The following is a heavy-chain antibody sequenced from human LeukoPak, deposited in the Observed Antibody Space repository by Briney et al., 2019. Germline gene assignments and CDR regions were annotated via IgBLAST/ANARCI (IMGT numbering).Heavy chain of an antibody. V-gene: IGHV3-7*01. J-gene: IGHJ6*03. CDR3: ARMETTVTLVDYYYYMDV. CDR2: IKQDGSEK. CDR1: GFTFSSYW. Sequence: PGGSLRLSCAASGFTFSSYWMSWVRQAPGKGLEWVANIKQDGSEKYYVDSVKGRFTISRDNAKNSLYLQMNSLRAEDTAVYYCARMETTVTLVDYYYYMDVWGKGTTVTVSS. D-gene: IGHD4-17*01.